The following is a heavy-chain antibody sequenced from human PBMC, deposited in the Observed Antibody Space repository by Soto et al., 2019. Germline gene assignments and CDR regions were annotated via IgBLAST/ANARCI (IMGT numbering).Heavy chain of an antibody. CDR3: ARQGFGALHGIVDV. J-gene: IGHJ6*02. V-gene: IGHV4-59*08. Sequence: SETLSLTCTVYGGSISNYYWSWFRQTPGKGLEWIGYVHDSWGSNYNPSLKSRVAISLDTSKSQFSLKLTSVTATDTAVYYCARQGFGALHGIVDVWGQGTTVT. CDR2: VHDSWGS. D-gene: IGHD3-10*01. CDR1: GGSISNYY.